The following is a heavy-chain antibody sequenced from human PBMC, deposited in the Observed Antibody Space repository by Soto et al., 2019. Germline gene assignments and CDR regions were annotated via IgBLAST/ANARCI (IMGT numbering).Heavy chain of an antibody. CDR2: IIPIFGTA. J-gene: IGHJ6*02. CDR1: GGTFSSYA. V-gene: IGHV1-69*13. D-gene: IGHD6-6*01. Sequence: SVKVSCKASGGTFSSYAISWVRQAPGQGLEWMGGIIPIFGTANYARKFQGRVTITADESTSTAYMELSSLRSEDTAVYYCARDRRAARRYVSYYGMDVWGQGTTVTVSS. CDR3: ARDRRAARRYVSYYGMDV.